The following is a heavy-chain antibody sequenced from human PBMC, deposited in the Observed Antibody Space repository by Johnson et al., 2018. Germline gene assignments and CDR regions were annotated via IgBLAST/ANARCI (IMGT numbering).Heavy chain of an antibody. D-gene: IGHD4-17*01. J-gene: IGHJ6*03. CDR1: KFIFSTYT. CDR3: VRDQAVTYYYFYMDV. Sequence: QVQLVQSGGGVVQPGRSLRLSCEASKFIFSTYTMNWVRQAPGKGLEWVAVISDDGNIKHYADSVKGRFTIPRDNSKNTLYLHMNSLRAEDTAVYYCVRDQAVTYYYFYMDVWGKGTTVTVSS. V-gene: IGHV3-30-3*01. CDR2: ISDDGNIK.